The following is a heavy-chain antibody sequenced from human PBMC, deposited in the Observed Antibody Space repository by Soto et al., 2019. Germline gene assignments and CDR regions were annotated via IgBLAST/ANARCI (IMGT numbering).Heavy chain of an antibody. Sequence: PGGSLRLSGAASGFTFSSYSISWVRQAPCKGLEWVSAISGTGGSTYYADSVKGRFTTSRENSKNTLHLQMNSLRAEDTAVYYLSHDNFSYDSSGYPFPALDAFDIGGPGTRANV. V-gene: IGHV3-23*01. J-gene: IGHJ3*02. CDR1: GFTFSSYS. CDR3: SHDNFSYDSSGYPFPALDAFDI. D-gene: IGHD3-22*01. CDR2: ISGTGGST.